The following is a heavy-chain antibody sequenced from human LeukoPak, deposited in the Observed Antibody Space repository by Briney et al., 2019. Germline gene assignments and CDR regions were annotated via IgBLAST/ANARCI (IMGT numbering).Heavy chain of an antibody. V-gene: IGHV1-2*02. D-gene: IGHD5-24*01. CDR2: INPNSGGT. Sequence: ASVKVSCKASGYTFTSYYMHWVRQAPGQGLEWMGWINPNSGGTNYAQKFQGRVTMTRDTSISTAYMELSRLRSDDTAVYYCARDLGRDGSTTDYWGQGTLVTVSS. J-gene: IGHJ4*02. CDR1: GYTFTSYY. CDR3: ARDLGRDGSTTDY.